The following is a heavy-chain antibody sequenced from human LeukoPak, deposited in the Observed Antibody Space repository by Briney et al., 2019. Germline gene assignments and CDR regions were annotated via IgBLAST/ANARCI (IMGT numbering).Heavy chain of an antibody. Sequence: GGSLRLSCAASGFTLSSYWMSWVRQAPGKGLEWVANIKQDGSEKYYVDSVKGRFTISRDNAKNSLYLQMNSLRAEDTALYYCASGGIYYGAAFDFWGQGTLVTVSS. CDR2: IKQDGSEK. J-gene: IGHJ4*02. CDR3: ASGGIYYGAAFDF. D-gene: IGHD1-26*01. CDR1: GFTLSSYW. V-gene: IGHV3-7*03.